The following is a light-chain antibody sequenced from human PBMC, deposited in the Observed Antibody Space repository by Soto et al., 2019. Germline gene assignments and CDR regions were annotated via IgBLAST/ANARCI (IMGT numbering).Light chain of an antibody. CDR2: GAS. Sequence: EIVMTQSPSTLSVSPGERATLSCRASQSVSSNLAWYQQKPGQAPRLLIYGASTRATGIAARFSGSGSGTDFTLTISSLQSEDFAVYYCQQYQDFYTVGQGTKLEIK. CDR3: QQYQDFYT. V-gene: IGKV3-15*01. J-gene: IGKJ2*01. CDR1: QSVSSN.